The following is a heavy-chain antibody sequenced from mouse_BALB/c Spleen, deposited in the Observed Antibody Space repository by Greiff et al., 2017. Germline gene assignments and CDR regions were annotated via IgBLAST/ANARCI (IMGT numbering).Heavy chain of an antibody. CDR1: GFSLTSYG. CDR2: IWSGGST. J-gene: IGHJ4*01. CDR3: ASLSQLWLRRRDYYAMDY. Sequence: QVQLQQSGPGLVQPSQSLSITCTVSGFSLTSYGVHWVRQSPGKGLEWLGVIWSGGSTDYNAAFISRLSISKDNSKSQVFFKMNSLQANDTAIYYCASLSQLWLRRRDYYAMDYWGQGTSVTVSS. V-gene: IGHV2-2*02. D-gene: IGHD2-2*01.